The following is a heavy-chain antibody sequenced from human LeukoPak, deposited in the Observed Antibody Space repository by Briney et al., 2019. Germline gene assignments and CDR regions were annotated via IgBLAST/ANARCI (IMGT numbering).Heavy chain of an antibody. J-gene: IGHJ6*02. CDR1: GFSFSYYG. D-gene: IGHD2-8*02. CDR2: ISGSGGAT. CDR3: AKTLATGGGSYNMDV. V-gene: IGHV3-23*01. Sequence: PGGSLRLSCAASGFSFSYYGMSWVRQTPGKGLEWVSAISGSGGATHYAESVKGRFTISRDNSKNTLYLQMNSLRAEDTALYYCAKTLATGGGSYNMDVWGQGTTVTVS.